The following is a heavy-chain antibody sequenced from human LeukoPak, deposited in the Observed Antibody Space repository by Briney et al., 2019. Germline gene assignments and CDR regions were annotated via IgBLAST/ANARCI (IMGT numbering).Heavy chain of an antibody. CDR3: ASHADIEPLSSWKY. CDR2: IYYSGRT. D-gene: IGHD6-13*01. CDR1: GDSISIYY. J-gene: IGHJ4*02. Sequence: SETLSLTCTVCGDSISIYYWLWIRQTPGKGLEWIGDIYYSGRTNYNPSLKGRVTISVDTSKNQFSLKLSTGTAADTAVYYCASHADIEPLSSWKYWGQGTLVTVSS. V-gene: IGHV4-59*08.